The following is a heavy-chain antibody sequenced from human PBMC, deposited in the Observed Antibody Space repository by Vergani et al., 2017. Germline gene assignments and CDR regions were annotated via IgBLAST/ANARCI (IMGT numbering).Heavy chain of an antibody. CDR3: ARGQTGYSRDWSTYFFYMDV. CDR1: GGSISSYY. J-gene: IGHJ6*03. CDR2: VYYSGTT. D-gene: IGHD3/OR15-3a*01. V-gene: IGHV4-59*12. Sequence: QVKLQESGPGLVKPSETLSLTCTVSGGSISSYYWSWIRQPPGKGLEWIGSVYYSGTTYYNPSLGGRVTMSIDKSKNHFSLTLTSVTAADSAFYFCARGQTGYSRDWSTYFFYMDVWGKGTTVTVSS.